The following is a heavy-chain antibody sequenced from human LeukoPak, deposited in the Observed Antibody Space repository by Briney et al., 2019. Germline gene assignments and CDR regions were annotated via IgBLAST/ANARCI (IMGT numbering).Heavy chain of an antibody. CDR1: GYSISSGYY. CDR2: IYHSGST. J-gene: IGHJ4*02. CDR3: ARGHHYVLRYFV. Sequence: ASETLSLTCTVSGYSISSGYYWGWIRQPPGKGLEWIGSIYHSGSTYYNPSLKSRVTISVDTSKNQFSLKLSSVTAADTAVYYCARGHHYVLRYFVWGQGTLVTVSS. V-gene: IGHV4-38-2*02. D-gene: IGHD3-9*01.